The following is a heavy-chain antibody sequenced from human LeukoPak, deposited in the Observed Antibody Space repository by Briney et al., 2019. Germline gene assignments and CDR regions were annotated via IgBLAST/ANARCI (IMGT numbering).Heavy chain of an antibody. CDR2: ISGSGGST. V-gene: IGHV3-23*01. CDR1: GFTFSSYA. CDR3: AKGQHYDFWSGYYYYYYMDV. J-gene: IGHJ6*03. D-gene: IGHD3-3*01. Sequence: HAGGSLRLSCAASGFTFSSYAMSWVRQAPGKGLEWVSAISGSGGSTYYADSVKGRFTISRDNSKNTLYLQMNSLRAEDTAVYYCAKGQHYDFWSGYYYYYYMDVWGKGTTVTVSS.